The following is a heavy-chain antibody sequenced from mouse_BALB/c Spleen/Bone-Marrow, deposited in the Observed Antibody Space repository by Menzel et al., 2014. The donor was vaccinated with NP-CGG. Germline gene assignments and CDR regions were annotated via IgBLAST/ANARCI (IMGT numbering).Heavy chain of an antibody. V-gene: IGHV1-84*02. CDR3: ARENYGSSYYFDY. Sequence: VQLQQSGPELVKPGASVKISCKASGYTFTDYYINWVKQKPGQGLEWIGWIYPGSGNTKYNEKFKSKATLTVDTSSSTAYMQLSSLTSEDTAVYFCARENYGSSYYFDYWGQGTTLTVSS. J-gene: IGHJ2*01. D-gene: IGHD1-1*01. CDR2: IYPGSGNT. CDR1: GYTFTDYY.